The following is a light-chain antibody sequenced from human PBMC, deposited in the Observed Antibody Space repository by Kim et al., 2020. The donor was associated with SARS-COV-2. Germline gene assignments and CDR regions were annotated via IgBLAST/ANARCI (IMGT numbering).Light chain of an antibody. V-gene: IGLV2-14*03. J-gene: IGLJ3*02. CDR2: DVS. Sequence: GQSITISCTGTSSDVGGHRYVSWYQQYPGKAPTLVMFDVSKRPSGVSFRFSCSKSANTASLTISGLLPEDEAEYYCCSYTTRKTWLFGGGTKVTVL. CDR3: CSYTTRKTWL. CDR1: SSDVGGHRY.